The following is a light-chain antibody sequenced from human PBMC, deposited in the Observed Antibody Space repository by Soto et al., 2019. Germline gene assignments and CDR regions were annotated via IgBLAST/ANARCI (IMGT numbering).Light chain of an antibody. CDR2: EVS. V-gene: IGLV2-8*01. CDR1: SSDVGGYNY. CDR3: SSYAGSNKV. Sequence: QPVLTQPPSASGSPGQSATISCTGTSSDVGGYNYVSWYQQHPGKAPKLMIYEVSKRPSGVPDRFSGSKSGNTASLTVSGLQAEDEADYYCSSYAGSNKVFGGGTKLTVL. J-gene: IGLJ2*01.